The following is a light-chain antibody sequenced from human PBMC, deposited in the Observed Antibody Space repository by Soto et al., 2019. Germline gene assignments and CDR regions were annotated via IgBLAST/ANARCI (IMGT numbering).Light chain of an antibody. CDR3: HQYCNIPHT. J-gene: IGKJ2*01. CDR2: GAS. Sequence: EIVLTQSPGTLSLSPGERATLSCRASQSTSGSLLDWYQQKAGQAPRLLIYGASSRSTGSPDRFSGSGSGTDSTFIISSLEPEDFAVYYCHQYCNIPHTFGQGTKLEIK. V-gene: IGKV3-20*01. CDR1: QSTSGSL.